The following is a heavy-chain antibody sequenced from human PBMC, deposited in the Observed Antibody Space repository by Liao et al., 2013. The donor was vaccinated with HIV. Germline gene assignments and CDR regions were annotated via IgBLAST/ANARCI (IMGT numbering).Heavy chain of an antibody. CDR1: GGSFSSYY. V-gene: IGHV4-34*01. CDR2: INHSGST. CDR3: ASRGGVVVRGVGLRY. Sequence: QVQLQQWGAGLLKPSETLSLTCAVYGGSFSSYYWSWIRQPPGKGLEWIGEINHSGSTNYNPSVKSRVTMSVDTSKNQFSLRLSSVTAADTAVYYCASRGGVVVRGVGLRYWGQGTLVTVSS. J-gene: IGHJ4*02. D-gene: IGHD3-10*01.